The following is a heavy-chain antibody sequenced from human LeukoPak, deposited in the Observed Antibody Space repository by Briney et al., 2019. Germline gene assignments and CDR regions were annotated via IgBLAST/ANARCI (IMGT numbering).Heavy chain of an antibody. CDR2: ITSSSSYI. D-gene: IGHD1-26*01. CDR3: ARNEGAGRYYYYYMDV. J-gene: IGHJ6*03. V-gene: IGHV3-21*01. CDR1: GFTFSTYN. Sequence: GGSLRLSCAASGFTFSTYNMNWVRQAPGKGLEWVSSITSSSSYIYYADSVKGRFTISRDNAKNSLYLQMNSLRAEDTAVYYCARNEGAGRYYYYYMDVWGKGTTVTVSS.